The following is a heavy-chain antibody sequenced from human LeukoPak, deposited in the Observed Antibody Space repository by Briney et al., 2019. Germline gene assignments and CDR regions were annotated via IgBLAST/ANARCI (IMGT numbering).Heavy chain of an antibody. Sequence: QTGGSLRLSCAASGFTFSSYGTHWVRQAPGKGLEWVAFIRSDGSNKYYADSVKDRFTISRDNSKSTLYLQMNSLRPEDTAVYFCAEDKRGLGYCSSTSCFAYYFDHWGRGTLVTVSS. D-gene: IGHD2-2*01. J-gene: IGHJ4*02. V-gene: IGHV3-30*02. CDR2: IRSDGSNK. CDR1: GFTFSSYG. CDR3: AEDKRGLGYCSSTSCFAYYFDH.